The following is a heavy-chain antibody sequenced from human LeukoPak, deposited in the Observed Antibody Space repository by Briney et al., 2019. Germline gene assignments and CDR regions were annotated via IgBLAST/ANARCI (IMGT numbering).Heavy chain of an antibody. D-gene: IGHD6-19*01. J-gene: IGHJ4*02. CDR3: AKTTFGYSSGRSPGWPVDY. V-gene: IGHV3-23*01. CDR1: GFTINSHA. CDR2: IVGSGGSS. Sequence: GGSLRLSCAASGFTINSHAMYWVRQAPGKGLEWVSGIVGSGGSSYYAESVRGRFTISRDNSKNTVYMQMNSLRDEDTAVYYCAKTTFGYSSGRSPGWPVDYWGQGTVVTVSS.